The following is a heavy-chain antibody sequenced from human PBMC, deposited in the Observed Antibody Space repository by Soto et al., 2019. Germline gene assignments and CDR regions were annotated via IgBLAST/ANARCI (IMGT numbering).Heavy chain of an antibody. D-gene: IGHD2-15*01. CDR1: GFTFSHYW. J-gene: IGHJ4*01. CDR2: INQDGSQK. V-gene: IGHV3-7*01. CDR3: ARDRSRCNFAY. Sequence: PGGSLRLSCAASGFTFSHYWMSWVRQAPGKGLEWVANINQDGSQKYYVDSVRGRFTISRDSAKNSLYLEMNSLRGDDTAVYYCARDRSRCNFAYWGHGPVVTVSS.